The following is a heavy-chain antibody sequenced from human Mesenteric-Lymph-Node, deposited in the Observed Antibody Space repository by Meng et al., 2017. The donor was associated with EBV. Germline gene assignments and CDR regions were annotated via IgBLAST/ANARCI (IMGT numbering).Heavy chain of an antibody. V-gene: IGHV4-39*07. D-gene: IGHD3-10*01. Sequence: PVVVKPSQPLSRTCSGSVDAISRSGHYWGWLLQPPWKGLEVIGNMYYRGDTNYNPSLKSRVTISVYTSKNQFSLKLNSVTAADTAVYYCARDLSLEIGIRMVRGIIGHWGQGALVTVSS. J-gene: IGHJ4*02. CDR2: MYYRGDT. CDR3: ARDLSLEIGIRMVRGIIGH. CDR1: VDAISRSGHY.